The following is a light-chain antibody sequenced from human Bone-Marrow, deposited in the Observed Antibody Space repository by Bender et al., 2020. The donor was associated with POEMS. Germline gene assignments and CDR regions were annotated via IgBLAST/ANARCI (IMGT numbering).Light chain of an antibody. J-gene: IGLJ2*01. V-gene: IGLV2-11*01. CDR2: EVT. CDR1: STDVGISNY. CDR3: CSYAGSSTLI. Sequence: QSALTQPRSVSGPPGQSVAISCTGTSTDVGISNYVSWYRQHPGRAPKLIIYEVTKRPSGVPDRFSGSKSGNTASLAISGLQADDEADYYCCSYAGSSTLIFGGGTKLTVL.